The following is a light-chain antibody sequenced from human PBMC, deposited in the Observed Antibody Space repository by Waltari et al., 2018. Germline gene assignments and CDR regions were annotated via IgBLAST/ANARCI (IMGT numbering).Light chain of an antibody. Sequence: DIQMTQSPSSLSASVGDRVTITCRASLTISNNLNWYQQKLGKAPKLLIYTTSTLQSGVPSRFSGSASGTDFTLTISSLQPEDSATYYCQQSHTFGQGTKLEIK. V-gene: IGKV1-39*01. CDR1: LTISNN. CDR2: TTS. J-gene: IGKJ2*01. CDR3: QQSHT.